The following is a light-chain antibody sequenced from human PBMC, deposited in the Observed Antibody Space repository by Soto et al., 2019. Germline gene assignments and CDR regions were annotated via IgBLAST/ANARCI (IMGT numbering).Light chain of an antibody. CDR2: GAS. V-gene: IGKV3-20*01. CDR1: QSISNNY. Sequence: EIVLTQSPGTLSLSPGERATLSCRASQSISNNYLAWYQHKPGQAPRLLIYGASSSATGIPDRFSGSGSGTDFTITISRLEPEDFAVYYCQHYGSSWTFGQGNKVEIK. J-gene: IGKJ1*01. CDR3: QHYGSSWT.